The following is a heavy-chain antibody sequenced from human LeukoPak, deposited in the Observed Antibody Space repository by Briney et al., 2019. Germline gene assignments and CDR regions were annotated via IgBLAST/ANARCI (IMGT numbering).Heavy chain of an antibody. CDR1: GGSITTYY. Sequence: SETLSLTCTVSGGSITTYYWSWIRQPPGKELEWIGYIFYSGSSNYNPSLESRVTISADTSKKQVSQKLSCVTAADTAVYYCARDHPSGTQDYWGQGTLVTVSS. D-gene: IGHD1-7*01. J-gene: IGHJ4*02. V-gene: IGHV4-59*01. CDR2: IFYSGSS. CDR3: ARDHPSGTQDY.